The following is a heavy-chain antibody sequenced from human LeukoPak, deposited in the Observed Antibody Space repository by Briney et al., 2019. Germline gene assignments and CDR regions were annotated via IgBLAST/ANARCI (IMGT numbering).Heavy chain of an antibody. V-gene: IGHV1-18*01. CDR2: IGAYNGNT. J-gene: IGHJ4*02. CDR1: GYTFTIYG. D-gene: IGHD3-22*01. Sequence: GASVKVSCKASGYTFTIYGISWVRQAPGQGLEWMGWIGAYNGNTNYAQKLQGRVTMTTDTSTSTAYMELRSLRSDDTAVYYCARVFHDSSGYYPYYFDYWGQGTLVTVSS. CDR3: ARVFHDSSGYYPYYFDY.